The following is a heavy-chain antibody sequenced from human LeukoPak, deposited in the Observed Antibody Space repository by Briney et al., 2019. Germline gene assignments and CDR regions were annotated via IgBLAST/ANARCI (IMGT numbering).Heavy chain of an antibody. Sequence: SETLSLTCTVSGGSISSSSYYWGWIRQPPGKGLEWIGSIYYSGSTYYNPSPQSRVTISVDTSKNQSSLKLSSVTAADTAVYYCATTPPYCDFWSGYYRLGAQNWFDPWGQGTLVTVSS. D-gene: IGHD3-3*01. V-gene: IGHV4-39*07. CDR3: ATTPPYCDFWSGYYRLGAQNWFDP. CDR1: GGSISSSSYY. J-gene: IGHJ5*02. CDR2: IYYSGST.